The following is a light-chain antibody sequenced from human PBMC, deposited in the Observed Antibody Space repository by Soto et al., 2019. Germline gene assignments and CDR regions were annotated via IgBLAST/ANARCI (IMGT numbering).Light chain of an antibody. Sequence: DIQMPQSPSTLSASVGDRVTITCRASQSISSWLAWYQQKPGKAPKLLIYDAPSLESGVPSRFSGSGSGTEFTLTISSLQPDDFATYYCQQYNSYPFTFGPGTKVDIK. CDR1: QSISSW. CDR3: QQYNSYPFT. V-gene: IGKV1-5*01. J-gene: IGKJ3*01. CDR2: DAP.